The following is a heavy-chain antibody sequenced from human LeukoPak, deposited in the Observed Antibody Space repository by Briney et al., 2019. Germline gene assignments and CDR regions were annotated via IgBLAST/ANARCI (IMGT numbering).Heavy chain of an antibody. CDR3: ARGNSAFDY. Sequence: GRYLRLSCTAPEFTFSSYAMHWVRQAPGKGLEWVAVISYDGSNKYYADSVKSRFTISRDNSKNTLYLQMNSLRAEDTAVYYCARGNSAFDYWGQGTLVTVSS. V-gene: IGHV3-30-3*01. CDR1: EFTFSSYA. J-gene: IGHJ4*02. D-gene: IGHD4-23*01. CDR2: ISYDGSNK.